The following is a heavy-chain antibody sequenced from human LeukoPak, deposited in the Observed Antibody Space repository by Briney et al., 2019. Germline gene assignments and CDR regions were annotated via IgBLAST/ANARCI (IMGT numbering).Heavy chain of an antibody. Sequence: ASVKVSCKASGYTFTSYGISWARQAPGQGLEWMGWISAYNGNTNYAQKLQGRVTMTIDTSTSTVYMELRSLRSDDTAVYYCARDPPLRCTSCRVFDYWGQGTLVTVSS. J-gene: IGHJ4*02. CDR1: GYTFTSYG. CDR2: ISAYNGNT. V-gene: IGHV1-18*01. CDR3: ARDPPLRCTSCRVFDY. D-gene: IGHD2-2*01.